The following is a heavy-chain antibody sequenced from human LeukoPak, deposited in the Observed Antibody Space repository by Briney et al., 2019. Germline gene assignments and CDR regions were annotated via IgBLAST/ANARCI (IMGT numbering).Heavy chain of an antibody. V-gene: IGHV1-2*02. D-gene: IGHD3-10*01. CDR2: IYPYTAAT. CDR3: AREGPAQMVDFDL. CDR1: GYTFSGTGWY. J-gene: IGHJ4*02. Sequence: DSVKVSCKASGYTFSGTGWYLDWLRQAPGQWLECMVWIYPYTAATTHAQKVQGTVAMTRDTSIRTAYMDLSRLPPNDTAVYYCAREGPAQMVDFDLWARGTLVSVS.